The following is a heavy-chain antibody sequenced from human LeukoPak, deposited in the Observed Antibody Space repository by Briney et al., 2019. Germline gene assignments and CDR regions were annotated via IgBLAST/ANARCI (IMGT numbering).Heavy chain of an antibody. CDR2: IYYSGGT. Sequence: SETLSLTCTVSGGSISSYYWSWIRQPPGKGLEWIGYIYYSGGTSYNPSLKSRVTISIDTSKNQFSLKLSSVTAADTAVYYCARTPGYSSGWRLDYWGQGSLVTVSS. CDR1: GGSISSYY. CDR3: ARTPGYSSGWRLDY. V-gene: IGHV4-59*01. D-gene: IGHD6-19*01. J-gene: IGHJ4*02.